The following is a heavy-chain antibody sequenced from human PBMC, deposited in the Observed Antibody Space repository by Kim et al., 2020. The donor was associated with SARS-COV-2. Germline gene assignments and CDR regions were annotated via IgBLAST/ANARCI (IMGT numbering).Heavy chain of an antibody. Sequence: ASVKVSCKASGYTFSSNAMNWVRQAPGQGPEWMGCINTNTGNPTYAQGFAGRYVFSLDTSVSTAYLQINNLKAEDSAVYYCAAWRPPDSVYCSTSSCQVIYYFDYWGQGTLVTVSS. V-gene: IGHV7-4-1*02. CDR1: GYTFSSNA. D-gene: IGHD2-2*01. CDR3: AAWRPPDSVYCSTSSCQVIYYFDY. J-gene: IGHJ4*02. CDR2: INTNTGNP.